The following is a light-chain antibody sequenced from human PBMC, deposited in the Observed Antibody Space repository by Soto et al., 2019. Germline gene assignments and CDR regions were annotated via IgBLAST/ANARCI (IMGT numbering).Light chain of an antibody. V-gene: IGKV1-27*01. CDR2: SAS. CDR3: QKYDSAPWT. Sequence: DIQMTQSPSTLSASVGDRVTITCRASQSISSWLAWYQQKPGKAPKLLIFSASTLQSGVPPRFSGSGSGTDFTLTISSLQPEDVATYYCQKYDSAPWTFGQGTKVDIK. CDR1: QSISSW. J-gene: IGKJ1*01.